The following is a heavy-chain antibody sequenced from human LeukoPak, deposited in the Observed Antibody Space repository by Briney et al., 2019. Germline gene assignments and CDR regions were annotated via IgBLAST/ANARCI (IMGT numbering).Heavy chain of an antibody. CDR2: IYSRGST. J-gene: IGHJ4*02. V-gene: IGHV4-39*07. D-gene: IGHD3-22*01. CDR1: GGSISSSNYY. Sequence: SETLSLTCIVSGGSISSSNYYWGWIRQSPGKGLERIGSIYSRGSTYYNPSLKSRVIVSSDMSKNQFSLKLSSVTAADTAVYYCAKSPSWKYDSSGYVLFDYWGPGTLVTVSS. CDR3: AKSPSWKYDSSGYVLFDY.